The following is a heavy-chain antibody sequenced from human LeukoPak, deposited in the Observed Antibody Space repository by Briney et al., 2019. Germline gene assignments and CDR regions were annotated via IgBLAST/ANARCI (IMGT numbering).Heavy chain of an antibody. CDR1: GFTFSSYG. Sequence: EPGGSPRLSCAASGFTFSSYGMHWVRQAPGKGLEWVAFIRYDGSNKYYADSVKGRFTISRDNSKNTLYLQMNSLRAEDTAVYYCAKEGTYYYDSSGLDVWGKGTTVTISS. CDR3: AKEGTYYYDSSGLDV. J-gene: IGHJ6*04. D-gene: IGHD3-22*01. CDR2: IRYDGSNK. V-gene: IGHV3-30*02.